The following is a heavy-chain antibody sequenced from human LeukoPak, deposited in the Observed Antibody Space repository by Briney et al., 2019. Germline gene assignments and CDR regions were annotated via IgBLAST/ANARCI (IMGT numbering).Heavy chain of an antibody. Sequence: ASVKVSCKASGYTFTSYDINWVRQATGQGLEWMGWMNPNSSNTGYAQKFQGRVTITRNTSISTAYMELSSLRSEDTAVYYCARHQSLGGSYVFDYWGQGTLVTVSS. CDR2: MNPNSSNT. V-gene: IGHV1-8*03. CDR1: GYTFTSYD. CDR3: ARHQSLGGSYVFDY. D-gene: IGHD1-26*01. J-gene: IGHJ4*02.